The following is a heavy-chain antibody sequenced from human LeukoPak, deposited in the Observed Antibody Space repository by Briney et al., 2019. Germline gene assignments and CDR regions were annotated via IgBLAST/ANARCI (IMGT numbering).Heavy chain of an antibody. CDR2: ISSSSSTI. Sequence: EGSLSLSCAASGFIFSSYSMNWVRQAPGKGLEWVSYISSSSSTIYYADSVKGRFTISRDNAKNSLYLQMNSLRAEDTAVYYCARGYDFWSGYYPMMSYYFDYWGQGTLVTVSS. D-gene: IGHD3-3*01. CDR3: ARGYDFWSGYYPMMSYYFDY. J-gene: IGHJ4*02. V-gene: IGHV3-48*01. CDR1: GFIFSSYS.